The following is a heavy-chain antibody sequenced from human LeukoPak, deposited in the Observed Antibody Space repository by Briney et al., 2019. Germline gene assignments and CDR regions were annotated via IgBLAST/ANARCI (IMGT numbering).Heavy chain of an antibody. CDR2: ISYDGSNK. D-gene: IGHD2-2*01. CDR3: ARDSAIVVVPAHWFDP. V-gene: IGHV3-30*01. CDR1: GFTFSSYA. J-gene: IGHJ5*02. Sequence: GGSLRLSCAASGFTFSSYAMHWVRQAPGKGLEWVAVISYDGSNKYYADSVKGRFTISRDNSKNTLYLQMNSPRAEDTAVYYCARDSAIVVVPAHWFDPWGQGTLVTVSS.